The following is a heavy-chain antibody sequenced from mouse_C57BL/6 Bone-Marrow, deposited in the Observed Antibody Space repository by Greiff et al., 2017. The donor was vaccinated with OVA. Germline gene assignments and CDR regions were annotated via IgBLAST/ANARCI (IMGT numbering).Heavy chain of an antibody. J-gene: IGHJ2*01. Sequence: QVQLQQPGAELVKPGASVKLSCKASGYTFTSYWMHWVKQRPGQGLEWIGMIHPNSGSTNYNEKFKSKATLTVDKSSSTAYMQLSSLTSEDSAVYYCASHYGSSSYYFDDWGQGTTLTVSS. D-gene: IGHD1-1*01. CDR2: IHPNSGST. CDR3: ASHYGSSSYYFDD. V-gene: IGHV1-64*01. CDR1: GYTFTSYW.